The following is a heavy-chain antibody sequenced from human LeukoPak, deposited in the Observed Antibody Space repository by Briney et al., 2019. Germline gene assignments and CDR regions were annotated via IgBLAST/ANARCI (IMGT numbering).Heavy chain of an antibody. CDR2: INHGGST. J-gene: IGHJ4*02. CDR1: GGSFSGYY. D-gene: IGHD2-21*02. Sequence: SETLSLTCAVYGGSFSGYYWSWIRQPPGKGLEWIGEINHGGSTNYNPSLKSRVTISVDTSKNQFSLKLSSVTAADTAVYYCARAGGLVTAIARWGQGTLVTVSS. CDR3: ARAGGLVTAIAR. V-gene: IGHV4-34*01.